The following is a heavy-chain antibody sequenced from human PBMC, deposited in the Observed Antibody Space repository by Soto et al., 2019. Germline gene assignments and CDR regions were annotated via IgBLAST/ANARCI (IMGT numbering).Heavy chain of an antibody. CDR2: TNQDGSEK. CDR3: SGGVGDAI. V-gene: IGHV3-7*04. J-gene: IGHJ4*02. D-gene: IGHD1-26*01. CDR1: GFSFRSDW. Sequence: EDQLVESGGGLVQPGGSLRLTCAVSGFSFRSDWMNWVRQAPGKGLEWVAHTNQDGSEKYYLDSVKGRFTIFRDNAKNSGYLQRNSLRAEDTAGYYCSGGVGDAIWGQGTLVTVSS.